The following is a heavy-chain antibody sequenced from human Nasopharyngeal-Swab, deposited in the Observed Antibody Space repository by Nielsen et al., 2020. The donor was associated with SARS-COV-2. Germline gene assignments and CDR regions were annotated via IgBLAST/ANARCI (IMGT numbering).Heavy chain of an antibody. J-gene: IGHJ2*01. CDR1: GFPFSDYS. CDR3: ARFSNKGNRYWFFDL. V-gene: IGHV3-48*04. CDR2: ISNGRSII. Sequence: GESLKISCAASGFPFSDYSMNWVRQAPGKGLEWVSYISNGRSIIYYADSVKGRFTISRDNAGTSLSLQMNSLRAEDTAVYYCARFSNKGNRYWFFDLWGRGTLVTVSS. D-gene: IGHD1-14*01.